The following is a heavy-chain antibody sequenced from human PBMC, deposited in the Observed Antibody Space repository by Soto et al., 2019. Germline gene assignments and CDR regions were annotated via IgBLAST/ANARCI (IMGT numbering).Heavy chain of an antibody. CDR1: GFSLTTRGVG. V-gene: IGHV2-5*02. J-gene: IGHJ5*02. Sequence: QITLKESGPPLVKPTQTLTLTCTFSGFSLTTRGVGVGWIRQPPGKPLECLALIYWDDDKRYSPSLQSRLSITKDTSKNQVVLTMTNVDPVDTATYYCAHIPNYYQYDWFDPWGQGTLVSVSS. CDR3: AHIPNYYQYDWFDP. CDR2: IYWDDDK. D-gene: IGHD3-16*01.